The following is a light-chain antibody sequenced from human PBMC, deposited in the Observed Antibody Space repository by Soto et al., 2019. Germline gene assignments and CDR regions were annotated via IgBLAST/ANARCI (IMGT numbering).Light chain of an antibody. J-gene: IGLJ2*01. CDR2: SNN. V-gene: IGLV1-44*01. CDR1: SSNIGSNT. CDR3: AAWDDSLNVV. Sequence: QSVLTQPPSASGTPGQRVTICCSGSSSNIGSNTVNWYQQLPGTAPKLLIYSNNQRPSGVPDRFSGSKCSTSASLAISGLQSEDEADYYCAAWDDSLNVVFGGGTKLTVL.